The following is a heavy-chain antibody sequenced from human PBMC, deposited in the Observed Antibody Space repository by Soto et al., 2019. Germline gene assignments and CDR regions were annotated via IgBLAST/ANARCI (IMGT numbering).Heavy chain of an antibody. CDR2: IIPILGIA. Sequence: SVKVSCKASGGTFSSYTISWVRQAPGQGLEWMGRIIPILGIANYAQKFQGRVTITADKSTSTAYMELSSLRSEDTAVYYCARALWGSPPHWFDPWGQGTLVTVSS. J-gene: IGHJ5*02. CDR3: ARALWGSPPHWFDP. D-gene: IGHD7-27*01. CDR1: GGTFSSYT. V-gene: IGHV1-69*02.